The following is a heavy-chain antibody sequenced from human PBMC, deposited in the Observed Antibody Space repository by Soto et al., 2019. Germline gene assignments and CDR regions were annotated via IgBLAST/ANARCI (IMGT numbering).Heavy chain of an antibody. CDR1: GFTFSTYS. CDR3: TSSTFYYDSSGFGYSQY. J-gene: IGHJ4*02. Sequence: PGGSLRLSCAASGFTFSTYSMNWVRQAPGRGLEWVSYISGSGDTIYYADSVKGRFTISRDNAKNSLYLQMSSLRDEDTAVYFCTSSTFYYDSSGFGYSQYWGQGTLVTVSS. V-gene: IGHV3-48*02. CDR2: ISGSGDTI. D-gene: IGHD3-22*01.